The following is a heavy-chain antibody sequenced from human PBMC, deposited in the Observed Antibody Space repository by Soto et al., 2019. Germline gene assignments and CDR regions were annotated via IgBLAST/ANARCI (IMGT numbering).Heavy chain of an antibody. Sequence: EVQLLESGGGLVQPGGSLRLYCAASGFTFSTYAMNWFRKAPGKGLEWVSGISGSGDSTYYADSVKGRFTVSRDNYKNTLYLQMNSLRAEDTAVFYCAKERSRGWSFDYWGQGTLVIVSS. CDR2: ISGSGDST. CDR1: GFTFSTYA. V-gene: IGHV3-23*01. J-gene: IGHJ4*02. D-gene: IGHD6-19*01. CDR3: AKERSRGWSFDY.